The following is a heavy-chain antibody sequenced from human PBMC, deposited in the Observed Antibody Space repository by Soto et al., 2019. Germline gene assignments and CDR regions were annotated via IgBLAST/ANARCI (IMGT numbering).Heavy chain of an antibody. CDR2: IVGSGGTT. CDR1: GFTFSSYA. Sequence: EVQLLESGGGSVQPGGSLKLSCAASGFTFSSYAMTWVRQAPGKGLEWVSGIVGSGGTTDYADSVKGRFTISRDNSKNTLNLEMNKQRCEETGAYYCAKDGVSGHCSGVTCYLGDYYYYGVDFWGQGTTVTVSS. V-gene: IGHV3-23*01. J-gene: IGHJ6*02. D-gene: IGHD2-15*01. CDR3: AKDGVSGHCSGVTCYLGDYYYYGVDF.